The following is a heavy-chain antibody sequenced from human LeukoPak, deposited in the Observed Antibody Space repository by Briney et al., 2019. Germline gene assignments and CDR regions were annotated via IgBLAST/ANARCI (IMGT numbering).Heavy chain of an antibody. V-gene: IGHV5-51*01. D-gene: IGHD4-11*01. CDR3: VRYGLQGCRDSRCSTSFYYYGVDV. CDR1: GYRFIDYW. CDR2: IFPGDTV. Sequence: GESLKISCQGSGYRFIDYWIGWVRQMLGKGLEWMGIIFPGDTVKYSPSFQGQVTISADNSISTAYLQWSSLKASDTAIYYCVRYGLQGCRDSRCSTSFYYYGVDVWGQGSTVTVSS. J-gene: IGHJ6*02.